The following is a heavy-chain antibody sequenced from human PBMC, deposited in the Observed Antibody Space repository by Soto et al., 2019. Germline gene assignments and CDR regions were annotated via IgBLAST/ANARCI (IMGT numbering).Heavy chain of an antibody. Sequence: ASVKVSCKASGYTFTSYDINWVRQATGQGLEWMGWMNPNSGNTGYAQKFQGRVTMTRNTSISTAYMELSSLRSEDTAVYYCARGQCGYSGYEPYYYYMDVWGKGTTVTVSS. D-gene: IGHD5-12*01. CDR1: GYTFTSYD. CDR2: MNPNSGNT. CDR3: ARGQCGYSGYEPYYYYMDV. J-gene: IGHJ6*03. V-gene: IGHV1-8*01.